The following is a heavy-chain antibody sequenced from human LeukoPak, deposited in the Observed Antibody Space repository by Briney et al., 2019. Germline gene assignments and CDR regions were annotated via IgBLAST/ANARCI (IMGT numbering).Heavy chain of an antibody. D-gene: IGHD6-13*01. V-gene: IGHV3-23*01. CDR2: ISGSGGST. CDR1: GFTFSSYA. CDR3: AKDRGSSWPPYYYYYMDV. J-gene: IGHJ6*03. Sequence: PGGSLRLSCAASGFTFSSYAMSWVRQAPGKGLEWVSVISGSGGSTNYADSVKGRFTISRDNSKNTLFLQMDSLRAEDTAVYYCAKDRGSSWPPYYYYYMDVWGTGTTVTVSS.